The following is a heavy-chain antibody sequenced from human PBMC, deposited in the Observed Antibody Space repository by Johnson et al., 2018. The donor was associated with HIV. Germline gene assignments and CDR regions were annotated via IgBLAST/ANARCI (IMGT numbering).Heavy chain of an antibody. D-gene: IGHD7-27*01. V-gene: IGHV3-30*14. CDR1: GFTFSSYA. J-gene: IGHJ3*02. Sequence: QVQLVESGGGVVQPGRSLRLSCAASGFTFSSYAMHWVRQAPGKGLEWVAVISYDGSNKYYADPVKGRFTISRDNSKNTLYLQMNSLRAEDTAVYYCASRTGWDAFDIWGQGTMVTVSS. CDR3: ASRTGWDAFDI. CDR2: ISYDGSNK.